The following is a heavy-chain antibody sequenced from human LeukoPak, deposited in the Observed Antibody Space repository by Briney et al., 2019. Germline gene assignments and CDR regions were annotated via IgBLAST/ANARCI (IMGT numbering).Heavy chain of an antibody. V-gene: IGHV4-34*01. CDR2: INHSGST. J-gene: IGHJ6*02. CDR3: ARGFERRYYYYGMDV. Sequence: SETLSLTCAVYGGSFSGYYWSWIRQPPGKGLEWIGKINHSGSTNYNPSLKSRVTISVDTSKNQFSLKLSSVTAADTAVYYCARGFERRYYYYGMDVWGQGTTVTVSS. CDR1: GGSFSGYY. D-gene: IGHD1-1*01.